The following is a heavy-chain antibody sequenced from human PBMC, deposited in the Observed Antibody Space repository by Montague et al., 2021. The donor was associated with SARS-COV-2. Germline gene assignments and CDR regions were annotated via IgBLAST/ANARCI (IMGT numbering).Heavy chain of an antibody. V-gene: IGHV6-1*01. Sequence: CAISGDSVSSNIAAWNWIRQSPSRGLEWLGRTQYTSTRYETYAVSVQSRITITADTSKNQFSLHLNSATPEDTAVYYCARDLYWAFDAWGLGTTVTVSA. CDR2: TQYTSTRYE. CDR1: GDSVSSNIAA. D-gene: IGHD2-8*02. CDR3: ARDLYWAFDA. J-gene: IGHJ3*01.